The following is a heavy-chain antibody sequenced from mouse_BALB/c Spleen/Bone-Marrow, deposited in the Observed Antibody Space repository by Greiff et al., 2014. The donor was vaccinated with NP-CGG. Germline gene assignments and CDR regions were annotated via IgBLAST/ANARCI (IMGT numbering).Heavy chain of an antibody. Sequence: VQLKESGAELVKPGASVKLSCTASGFNIKDSYMHWVKQRPEQGLEWLGRIDPANGNTYYDPKFQGKASITADTSSNTAYLQLSSLTSEVTAVYYCATYYYGSSWGFAYWGQGTLVTVPA. CDR2: IDPANGNT. D-gene: IGHD1-1*01. CDR3: ATYYYGSSWGFAY. CDR1: GFNIKDSY. V-gene: IGHV14-3*02. J-gene: IGHJ3*01.